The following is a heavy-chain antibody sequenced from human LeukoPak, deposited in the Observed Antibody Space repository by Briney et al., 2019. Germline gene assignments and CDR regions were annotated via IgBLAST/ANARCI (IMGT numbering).Heavy chain of an antibody. Sequence: KPSETLSLTCTVSGGSISSSSKFWGWIRQPPGKGLEWIGYIYYSRSTSYSPSLKSRLTISVDTSKNQFSLKLSSVTAADTAVYYCARDGYNSGYFDYWGQGTLVTVSS. D-gene: IGHD5-24*01. V-gene: IGHV4-30-4*08. CDR2: IYYSRST. J-gene: IGHJ4*02. CDR3: ARDGYNSGYFDY. CDR1: GGSISSSSKF.